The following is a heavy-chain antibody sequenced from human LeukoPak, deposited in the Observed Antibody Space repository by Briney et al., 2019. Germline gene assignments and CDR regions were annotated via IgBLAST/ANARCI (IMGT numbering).Heavy chain of an antibody. CDR2: IDHSGST. J-gene: IGHJ4*02. CDR1: GGSFSGYY. D-gene: IGHD3-22*01. V-gene: IGHV4-34*01. CDR3: ARASSNDSSGYYLDY. Sequence: SETLSLTCAVYGGSFSGYYWSWIRQPPGKGLEWIGEIDHSGSTNYNPSLKSRVTISVDTSKNQFSLKLSSVTAADTAVYYCARASSNDSSGYYLDYWGQGTLVTVSS.